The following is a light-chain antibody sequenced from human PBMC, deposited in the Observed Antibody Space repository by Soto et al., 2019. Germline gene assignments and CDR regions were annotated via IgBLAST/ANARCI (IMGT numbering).Light chain of an antibody. CDR1: QSVPSTY. V-gene: IGKV3-20*01. J-gene: IGKJ1*01. CDR2: GTS. CDR3: QQFGNSPWT. Sequence: EIMLTQSPCTLSLSPGERVTISCRASQSVPSTYFAWYQQRPGQPPRLLISGTSNWATGIPDRFSGSGSGTDFTLTISSLEPEDFAVYFCQQFGNSPWTFGQGTKVDIK.